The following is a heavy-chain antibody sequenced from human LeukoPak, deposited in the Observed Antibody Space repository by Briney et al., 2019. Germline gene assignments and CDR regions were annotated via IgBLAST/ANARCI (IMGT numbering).Heavy chain of an antibody. CDR2: IIPIFGTA. D-gene: IGHD3-3*01. J-gene: IGHJ6*03. CDR1: GGTFSSYA. CDR3: ARNSGITIFGVVSSGYYMDV. Sequence: SVKVSCKASGGTFSSYAISWVRQAPGQGLEWMGGIIPIFGTANYAQKFKGRVTITTDESTSTAYMELSSMRSEDTDVYYCARNSGITIFGVVSSGYYMDVWGKGTTVTVSS. V-gene: IGHV1-69*05.